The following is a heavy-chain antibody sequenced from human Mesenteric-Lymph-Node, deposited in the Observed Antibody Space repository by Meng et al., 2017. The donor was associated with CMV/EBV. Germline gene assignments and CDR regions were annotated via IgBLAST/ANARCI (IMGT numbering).Heavy chain of an antibody. CDR3: ARDPLGEAAAGSNWFDP. Sequence: GESLKISCAASGFTFSTYSMNWVRQAPGKGLEWVSSITSSTNYIYYADSVKGRFTISRDNAKNSVYLQMNSLRAEDTAVYYCARDPLGEAAAGSNWFDPWGQGTLVTVSS. D-gene: IGHD6-13*01. J-gene: IGHJ5*02. CDR2: ITSSTNYI. CDR1: GFTFSTYS. V-gene: IGHV3-21*01.